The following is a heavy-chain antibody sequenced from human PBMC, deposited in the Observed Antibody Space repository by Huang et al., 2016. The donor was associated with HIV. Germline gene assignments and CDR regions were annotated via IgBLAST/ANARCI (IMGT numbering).Heavy chain of an antibody. CDR3: ARCRGPQVTLNWLDP. Sequence: QVQLVQSGPEMKKPGASVNVSCKASGYTFFTYSISWVRQAPGQGLEWLGGVSTYNGHTNYAQKFQGRLTLTTDVSTSSAYMELKNLRSDDTAVYYCARCRGPQVTLNWLDPWGQGTLVTVSS. J-gene: IGHJ5*02. V-gene: IGHV1-18*01. CDR2: VSTYNGHT. D-gene: IGHD3-10*01. CDR1: GYTFFTYS.